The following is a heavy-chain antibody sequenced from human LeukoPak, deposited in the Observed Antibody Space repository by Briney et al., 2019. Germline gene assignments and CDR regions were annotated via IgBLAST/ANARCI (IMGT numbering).Heavy chain of an antibody. CDR1: GFTFGSYW. J-gene: IGHJ4*02. CDR3: ARDGYCTGGSCYADF. D-gene: IGHD2-15*01. CDR2: IKQDGYEK. V-gene: IGHV3-7*03. Sequence: PGGSLRLSCGASGFTFGSYWMSWVRQAPGKGLEWVASIKQDGYEKYYVDSVKGRFIISRDNAKNSLYVRMNSLRAEDTAIYYCARDGYCTGGSCYADFWGQGTQVTVSS.